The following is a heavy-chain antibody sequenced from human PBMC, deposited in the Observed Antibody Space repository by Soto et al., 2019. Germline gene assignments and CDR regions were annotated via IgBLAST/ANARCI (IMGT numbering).Heavy chain of an antibody. Sequence: QVQLQQWGAGLLKPSETLSLTCAVYGGSFSAYYWSWIRQPPGKGLEWIGEINHSGSTNYNPSLTSRVTMSVDTSKNPFSLKLNSVTAADTAVYYCATTGGGSSWYGWFDPWGQGTLVTVSS. CDR1: GGSFSAYY. J-gene: IGHJ5*02. D-gene: IGHD6-13*01. CDR3: ATTGGGSSWYGWFDP. V-gene: IGHV4-34*01. CDR2: INHSGST.